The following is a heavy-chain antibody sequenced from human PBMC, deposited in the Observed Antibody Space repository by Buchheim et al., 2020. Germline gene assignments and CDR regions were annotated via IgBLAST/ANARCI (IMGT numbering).Heavy chain of an antibody. D-gene: IGHD1-1*01. CDR2: IWYDGSNK. V-gene: IGHV3-33*01. CDR1: GFTFSSYG. CDR3: ARTTGFAYYYGMDV. J-gene: IGHJ6*02. Sequence: QVQLVESGGGVVQPGRSLRLSCAASGFTFSSYGMHWVRQAPGKGLEWVAVIWYDGSNKYYADSVKGRFTISRDNSKKTLYLQMNSLRAEDTAVYYCARTTGFAYYYGMDVWGQGTT.